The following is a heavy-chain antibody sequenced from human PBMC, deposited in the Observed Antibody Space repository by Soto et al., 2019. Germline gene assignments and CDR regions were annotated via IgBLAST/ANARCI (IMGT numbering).Heavy chain of an antibody. D-gene: IGHD3-3*01. CDR1: GFTFRSFW. J-gene: IGHJ4*02. CDR3: AASDYNFWSGYFGQTFDY. Sequence: EVQLVESGGGLVQPGGSLRLSCAASGFTFRSFWMHWVRQAPGKGLVWVSRINSDGNRTSYADSMKGRFTISRDNAKNTLYLQMNSLRAEDTAVYYCAASDYNFWSGYFGQTFDYWGQGTLVTVSS. V-gene: IGHV3-74*01. CDR2: INSDGNRT.